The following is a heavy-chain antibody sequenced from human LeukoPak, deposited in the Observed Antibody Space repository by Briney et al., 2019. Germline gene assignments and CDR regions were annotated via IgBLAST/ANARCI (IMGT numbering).Heavy chain of an antibody. V-gene: IGHV4-59*01. CDR2: IYYSGST. CDR1: GGSINSYY. D-gene: IGHD5/OR15-5a*01. Sequence: NPSETLSLTCTVSGGSINSYYWSWIRQPPGKGLEWIGYIYYSGSTNYNPSLKSRVTISVYTSKNQFSLKLSSVTAADTAVYFCAKYSLSRETFQHWGQGTLVTVSS. J-gene: IGHJ1*01. CDR3: AKYSLSRETFQH.